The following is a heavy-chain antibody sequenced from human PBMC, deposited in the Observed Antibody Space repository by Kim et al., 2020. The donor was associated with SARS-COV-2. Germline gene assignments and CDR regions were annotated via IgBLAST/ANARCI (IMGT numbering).Heavy chain of an antibody. CDR1: GGTFSSYA. D-gene: IGHD2-15*01. Sequence: SVKVSCKASGGTFSSYAISWVRQAPGQGLEWMGGIIPIFGTANYAQKFQGRVTITADESTSTAYMELSSLRSEDTVVYYCAREDYRYCSGGSCYKYFDYWGQGTLVTVSS. CDR3: AREDYRYCSGGSCYKYFDY. J-gene: IGHJ4*02. V-gene: IGHV1-69*13. CDR2: IIPIFGTA.